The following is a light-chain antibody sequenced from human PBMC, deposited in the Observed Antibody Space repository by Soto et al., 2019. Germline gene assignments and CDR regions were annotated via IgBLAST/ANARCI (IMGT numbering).Light chain of an antibody. CDR1: SSNIGAGYD. J-gene: IGLJ2*01. V-gene: IGLV1-40*01. CDR3: QSYDSSLSVV. CDR2: ANS. Sequence: QSVLTQPPSVSGAPGQRVTISCTGSSSNIGAGYDVHWYQQLPGTAPKLLIYANSNRPSGVPDRFSGSKSGTSASLAITGLQAKDEADYYCQSYDSSLSVVFGGGTKLTVL.